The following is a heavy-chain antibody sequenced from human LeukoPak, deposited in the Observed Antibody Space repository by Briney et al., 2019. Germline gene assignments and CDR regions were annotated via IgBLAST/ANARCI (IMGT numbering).Heavy chain of an antibody. V-gene: IGHV4-4*07. CDR1: GGSISSYY. J-gene: IGHJ4*02. D-gene: IGHD3-10*01. CDR2: IYTSGST. CDR3: ARVAGSWGSGSYQFEY. Sequence: ASETLSLTCTVSGGSISSYYWSWIRQPAGKGLEWIGRIYTSGSTNYNPSLKSRVTMSVDTSKNQFSLKLSSVTAADTAVYYCARVAGSWGSGSYQFEYWGQRTLVTGSS.